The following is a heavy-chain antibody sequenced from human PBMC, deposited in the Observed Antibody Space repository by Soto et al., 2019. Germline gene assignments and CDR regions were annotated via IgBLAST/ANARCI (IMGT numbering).Heavy chain of an antibody. D-gene: IGHD1-26*01. Sequence: EVQLLESGGTLVQPGGSLRLSCAASGFIFSNYALSWVRQAPGKGLEWVSSISDSGDNTYYAGSVKGRFTISKDNSKNTLYLQMISLRVEDTAVYYCAEDWPSGSHFWGQGTLVTVSS. CDR3: AEDWPSGSHF. V-gene: IGHV3-23*01. J-gene: IGHJ4*02. CDR1: GFIFSNYA. CDR2: ISDSGDNT.